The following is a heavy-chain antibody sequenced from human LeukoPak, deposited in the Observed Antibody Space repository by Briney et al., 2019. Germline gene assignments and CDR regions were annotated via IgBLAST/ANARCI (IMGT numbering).Heavy chain of an antibody. Sequence: GGSLRLSCAASGFTFSSYAMSWVRQAPGKGLEWVSAISGSGGSTYYADSVKGRFTISRDNSKNTLYLQMNSLRAEDTAVYYCANGNYYCSSTSCYSSAFDYWGRGTLVTVSS. D-gene: IGHD2-2*01. V-gene: IGHV3-23*01. J-gene: IGHJ4*02. CDR2: ISGSGGST. CDR1: GFTFSSYA. CDR3: ANGNYYCSSTSCYSSAFDY.